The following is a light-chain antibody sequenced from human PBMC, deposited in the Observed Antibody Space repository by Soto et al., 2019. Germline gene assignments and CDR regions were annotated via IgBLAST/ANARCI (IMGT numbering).Light chain of an antibody. V-gene: IGLV2-14*01. CDR1: SSDVGGHNY. J-gene: IGLJ2*01. CDR2: DVS. CDR3: SSYTSSTTPHVV. Sequence: QSALTQPASVSGSPGQSITISCTGTSSDVGGHNYVSWYQQHPGKAPKLMIYDVSNRPSGVSNRFSGSKSGNTASLTISGLQAEDEADYYCSSYTSSTTPHVVFGGGTKVTVL.